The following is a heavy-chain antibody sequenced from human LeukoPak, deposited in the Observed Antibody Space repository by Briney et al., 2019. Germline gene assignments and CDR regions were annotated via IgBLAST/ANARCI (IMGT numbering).Heavy chain of an antibody. V-gene: IGHV4-39*07. CDR2: VYYIGST. Sequence: SETLSLTCTVSGGSISSSGYYWGWIRQPPGKGLEWIGNVYYIGSTYYNPSLKSRVTISVDRSKNQFSLKLSSVTAADTAVYYCARDRNPRGIDYWGQGTLVTVSS. CDR3: ARDRNPRGIDY. J-gene: IGHJ4*02. CDR1: GGSISSSGYY.